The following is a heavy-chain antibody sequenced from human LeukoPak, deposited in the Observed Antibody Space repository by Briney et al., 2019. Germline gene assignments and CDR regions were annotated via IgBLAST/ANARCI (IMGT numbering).Heavy chain of an antibody. J-gene: IGHJ4*02. V-gene: IGHV4-34*01. CDR1: GGSFSGYY. CDR3: ARNRYCSGGSCLLDY. CDR2: INHSGST. D-gene: IGHD2-15*01. Sequence: PSETLSLTCAVYGGSFSGYYWSWIRQPPGEGLEWIGEINHSGSTNYNPSLKSRVTISVDTSKNQFSLKLSSVTAADTAVYYCARNRYCSGGSCLLDYWGQGTLVTVSS.